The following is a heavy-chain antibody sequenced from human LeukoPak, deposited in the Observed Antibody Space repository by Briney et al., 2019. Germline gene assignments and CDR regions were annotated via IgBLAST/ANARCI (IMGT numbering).Heavy chain of an antibody. Sequence: GGSLRLSCAASGFTFSDYYMSWIRQAPGKGLEWVSYISSSGSTIYYADSVKGRFTISGDNAKNSLYLQMNSLRAEDTAVYYCARVPSPYNWFDPWGQGTLVTVSS. J-gene: IGHJ5*02. CDR1: GFTFSDYY. CDR2: ISSSGSTI. V-gene: IGHV3-11*01. CDR3: ARVPSPYNWFDP.